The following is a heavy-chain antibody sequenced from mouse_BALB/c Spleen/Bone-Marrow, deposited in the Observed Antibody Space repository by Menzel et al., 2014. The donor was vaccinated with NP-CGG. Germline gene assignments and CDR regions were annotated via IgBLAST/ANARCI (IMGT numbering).Heavy chain of an antibody. CDR3: ARSAYYGNYGGY. CDR1: GYTFTDYY. V-gene: IGHV1-84*02. CDR2: IYPGSGNT. Sequence: QVQLQQSGPELVKPGASVKISCKASGYTFTDYYINWVKQKPGQGLEWLGWIYPGSGNTKYNEKFKGKATLTVDTSSSTAYRQHSSLTAEDTAVYVVARSAYYGNYGGYWGQGTTLTVSS. D-gene: IGHD2-10*01. J-gene: IGHJ2*01.